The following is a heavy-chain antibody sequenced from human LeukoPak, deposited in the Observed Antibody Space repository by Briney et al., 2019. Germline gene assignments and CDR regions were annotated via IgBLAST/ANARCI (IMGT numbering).Heavy chain of an antibody. J-gene: IGHJ4*02. CDR2: IYSGGST. V-gene: IGHV3-66*04. CDR3: ARPTKGSGYTPLGY. D-gene: IGHD3-3*01. Sequence: GGSLRLSCAASGFTVSSNYMSWVRQAPGKGLEWVSVIYSGGSTYYADSVKGRFTISRDNSKNTLYLQMNSLRAEDTAVYYCARPTKGSGYTPLGYWGQGTLVTVSS. CDR1: GFTVSSNY.